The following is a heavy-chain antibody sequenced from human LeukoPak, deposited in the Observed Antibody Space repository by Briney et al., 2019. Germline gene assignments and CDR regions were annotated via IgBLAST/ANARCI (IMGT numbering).Heavy chain of an antibody. CDR3: ARGTYFYSSSVHKYWFDP. J-gene: IGHJ5*02. Sequence: SETLSLTCAVYGGSFSGYYWSWIRQPPGKGLEWIGYFYYSGSTKYNPSLKSRVTISVDTSKNQFSLKLSSVTAADTAVYYRARGTYFYSSSVHKYWFDPWGQGTLVTVSS. V-gene: IGHV4-59*12. CDR1: GGSFSGYY. CDR2: FYYSGST. D-gene: IGHD6-6*01.